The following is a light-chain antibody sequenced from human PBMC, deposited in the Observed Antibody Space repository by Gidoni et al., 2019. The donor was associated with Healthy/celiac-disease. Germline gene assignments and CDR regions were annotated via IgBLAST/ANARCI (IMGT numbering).Light chain of an antibody. CDR3: QSADSSGTYPRVV. CDR2: KAS. Sequence: SYELTQPPSVSVSPGQTARITCSGDALPKQYAYWYQQKPGQAPVLVIYKASERPSGIPERFSGSSSGTTVTLTISGVQAEDEADYYCQSADSSGTYPRVVFGGGTKLTVL. V-gene: IGLV3-25*02. J-gene: IGLJ2*01. CDR1: ALPKQY.